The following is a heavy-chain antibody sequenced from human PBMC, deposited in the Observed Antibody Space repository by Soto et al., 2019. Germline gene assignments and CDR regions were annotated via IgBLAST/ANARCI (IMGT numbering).Heavy chain of an antibody. V-gene: IGHV3-33*01. J-gene: IGHJ4*02. CDR3: ARGSGGGYCSL. CDR2: IWYDGSNS. CDR1: GFTFSSLG. D-gene: IGHD2-15*01. Sequence: QVQLVESGGGVVQPGRSLRLSCAASGFTFSSLGMHWVRQAPGKGLEWVAVIWYDGSNSYYADSVKGRFTISRDNSKNTLYLQMNSLRAEDTAVYYCARGSGGGYCSLWGQGTLVTVSS.